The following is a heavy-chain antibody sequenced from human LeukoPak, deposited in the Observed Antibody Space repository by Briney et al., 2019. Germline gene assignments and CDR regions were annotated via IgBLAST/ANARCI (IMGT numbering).Heavy chain of an antibody. D-gene: IGHD2-2*01. V-gene: IGHV3-15*01. CDR3: AADFPGASYPVDY. Sequence: GGSLRLSCAASGFDFINSWMSWVRQAPGKGLEWVARIKRKADGETTEYTAPVNGRFTISGDDAKNTLYVQMNRLKTEDTGVYFCAADFPGASYPVDYWGQGALVTVSS. CDR1: GFDFINSW. CDR2: IKRKADGETT. J-gene: IGHJ4*02.